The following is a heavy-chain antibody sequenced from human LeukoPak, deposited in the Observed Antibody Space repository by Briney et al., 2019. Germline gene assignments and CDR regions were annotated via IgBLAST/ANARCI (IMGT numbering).Heavy chain of an antibody. D-gene: IGHD1-1*01. V-gene: IGHV6-1*01. Sequence: SQTLSLTCAISGDSVSSNSAAWNWIRQSPSRGLEWLGRTGCRYKWYNDYAVSVKSRVTIKPDTSKNQCSLQLNSVTPEDTAVYYCARDRATGTTGFDYWGQGILVTVS. CDR2: TGCRYKWYN. CDR1: GDSVSSNSAA. CDR3: ARDRATGTTGFDY. J-gene: IGHJ4*02.